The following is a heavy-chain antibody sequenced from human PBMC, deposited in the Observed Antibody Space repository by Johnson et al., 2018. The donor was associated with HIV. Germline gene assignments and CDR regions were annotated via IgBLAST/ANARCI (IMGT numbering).Heavy chain of an antibody. Sequence: QVQLVESGGGVVQPGRSLRLSCAASGFTFSSYAMHWVRQAPGKGLEWVAVISYDGSYQDDADSAKGRFTISRDNSKNTLYLQMNSLRAEDTAVYYCAREPSIAAAGGDGAFDIWGRGTMLTVSS. D-gene: IGHD6-13*01. J-gene: IGHJ3*02. CDR3: AREPSIAAAGGDGAFDI. V-gene: IGHV3-30*04. CDR2: ISYDGSYQ. CDR1: GFTFSSYA.